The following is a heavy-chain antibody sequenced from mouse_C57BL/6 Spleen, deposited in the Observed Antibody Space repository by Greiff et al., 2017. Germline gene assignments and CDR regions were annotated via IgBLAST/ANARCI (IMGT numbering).Heavy chain of an antibody. J-gene: IGHJ3*01. D-gene: IGHD6-1*01. CDR2: IYPGNSDT. Sequence: EVQLQQSGTVLARPGASVKMSCKTSGYTFTSYWMHWVKQRPGQGLEWIGAIYPGNSDTSYNQKFKGKAKLTAVTSASTAYMELSSLTNEDSAVYYCTREGARANRREGFADWGQGTLVTVSA. V-gene: IGHV1-5*01. CDR3: TREGARANRREGFAD. CDR1: GYTFTSYW.